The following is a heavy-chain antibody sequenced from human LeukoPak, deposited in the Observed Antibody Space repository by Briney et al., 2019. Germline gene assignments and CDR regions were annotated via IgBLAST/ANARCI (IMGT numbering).Heavy chain of an antibody. V-gene: IGHV3-9*01. CDR1: GFIFDDYA. CDR2: ISWNSGSI. D-gene: IGHD2-2*02. Sequence: GRSLRLSCAASGFIFDDYAIHWVRQAPGKGLEWVSGISWNSGSIGYADSVKGRFTISRDNAKNSLYLQMNSLRTEDTALYYCARAVGVTCISTSCYSFDYWGQGTLVTVSS. CDR3: ARAVGVTCISTSCYSFDY. J-gene: IGHJ4*02.